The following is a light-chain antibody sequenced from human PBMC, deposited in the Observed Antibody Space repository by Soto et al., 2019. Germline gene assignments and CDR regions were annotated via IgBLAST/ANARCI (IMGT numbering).Light chain of an antibody. V-gene: IGLV1-40*01. Sequence: QSVLTQPPSVSGAPGQRVTISCTGSSSNIGAGYDVHWYQQLPGTAPKLLIYGNINRPSGVPDRFSGSKSGTSASLAITGLQAEYEADYSCQSYDSSLSGWGFGGGTKLTVL. CDR3: QSYDSSLSGWG. J-gene: IGLJ3*02. CDR2: GNI. CDR1: SSNIGAGYD.